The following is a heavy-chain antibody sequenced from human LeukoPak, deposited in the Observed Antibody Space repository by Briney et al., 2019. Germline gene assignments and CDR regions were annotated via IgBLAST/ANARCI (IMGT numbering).Heavy chain of an antibody. Sequence: GGSLRLSCAASGFTFSSYWMSWVRQAPGIGLEWVANIKRDGSEKYYLDSVKGRFTISRDDAKNTLYLQMDSLRAEDTAVYYCARSASGALDYWGQGTLVTVSS. CDR2: IKRDGSEK. CDR3: ARSASGALDY. CDR1: GFTFSSYW. V-gene: IGHV3-7*02. J-gene: IGHJ4*02. D-gene: IGHD1-26*01.